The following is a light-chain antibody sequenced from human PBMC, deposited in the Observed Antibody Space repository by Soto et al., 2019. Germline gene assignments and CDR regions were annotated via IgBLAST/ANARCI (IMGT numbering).Light chain of an antibody. J-gene: IGKJ1*01. Sequence: DIQMTQSPSSPSASVGDRVTITCQASQDISNYLNWYQQKPGKAPKLLIYDASNLETGVPSRFSRSGSGTDFTFTISSLQPEDIATYYCQQYDNLPRTFGQGTKVEIK. CDR1: QDISNY. V-gene: IGKV1-33*01. CDR2: DAS. CDR3: QQYDNLPRT.